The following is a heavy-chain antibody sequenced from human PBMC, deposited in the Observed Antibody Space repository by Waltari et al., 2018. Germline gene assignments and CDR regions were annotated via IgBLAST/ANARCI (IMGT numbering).Heavy chain of an antibody. D-gene: IGHD1-26*01. CDR1: GGTFSSYA. Sequence: QVQLVQSGAEVKKPGSSVKVSCKASGGTFSSYAISWVRQAPGQGLEWMGVIIPIFGTANYAQKFQGRVTITADESTSTAYMGLSSLRSEDTAVYYCARDQGGSYPHYFDYWGQGTLVTVSS. J-gene: IGHJ4*02. CDR3: ARDQGGSYPHYFDY. V-gene: IGHV1-69*01. CDR2: IIPIFGTA.